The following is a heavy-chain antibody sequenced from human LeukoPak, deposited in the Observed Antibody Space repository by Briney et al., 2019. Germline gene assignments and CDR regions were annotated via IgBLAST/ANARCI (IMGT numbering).Heavy chain of an antibody. CDR1: GGSISSSSYY. V-gene: IGHV4-39*01. Sequence: SETLSLTCTVSGGSISSSSYYWGWIRQPPGKGLEWIGNIYYSGSTLYNPSLKSRVTISVDTSKNQFSLKLTSVTAADTAVYYCARHVRITLIRGARGYYHYYMDVWGKGTTVTVSS. CDR3: ARHVRITLIRGARGYYHYYMDV. CDR2: IYYSGST. J-gene: IGHJ6*03. D-gene: IGHD3-10*01.